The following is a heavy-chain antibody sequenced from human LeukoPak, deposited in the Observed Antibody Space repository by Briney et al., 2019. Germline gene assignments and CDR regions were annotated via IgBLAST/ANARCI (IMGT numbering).Heavy chain of an antibody. Sequence: SQTLSLTCTVSGGSISSGSYYWSWIRQPAGKGLEWIGRIYTSGSTNYNPSLKSRVTISVDTSKNQFSLKLSSVTAADTAVYYCARRIAAHGYYYYMDVWGKGTTVTVSS. CDR1: GGSISSGSYY. J-gene: IGHJ6*03. CDR3: ARRIAAHGYYYYMDV. D-gene: IGHD6-6*01. V-gene: IGHV4-61*02. CDR2: IYTSGST.